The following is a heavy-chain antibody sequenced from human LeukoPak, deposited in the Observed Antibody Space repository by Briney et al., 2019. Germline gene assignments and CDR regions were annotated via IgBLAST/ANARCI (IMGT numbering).Heavy chain of an antibody. D-gene: IGHD3-16*01. V-gene: IGHV3-7*03. J-gene: IGHJ6*02. CDR3: ARGDYRNEAMNV. CDR1: GFTFSSYW. CDR2: INKDGSVK. Sequence: PGGSLRLSCAASGFTFSSYWMTWVRQAPGKGLEWVANINKDGSVKYYVDSVKGRFTISRDNAKNSLYLQMNSLRPEDTALYFCARGDYRNEAMNVWGQGTSVTVSS.